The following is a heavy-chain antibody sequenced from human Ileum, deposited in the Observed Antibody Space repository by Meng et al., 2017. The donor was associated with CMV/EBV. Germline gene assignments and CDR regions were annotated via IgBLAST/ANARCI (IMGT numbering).Heavy chain of an antibody. CDR1: GGSISSGTSY. J-gene: IGHJ3*02. CDR3: ARDVDGYYGVFAFDI. V-gene: IGHV4-39*07. D-gene: IGHD3-3*01. CDR2: ISDSETT. Sequence: SETLSLTCSVSGGSISSGTSYWGWIRQPPGKGLEWIGSISDSETTYYNPSLKSRVTMSVDMSKNQISLRLSPVTAADTAVYYCARDVDGYYGVFAFDIWGQGTMVTVSS.